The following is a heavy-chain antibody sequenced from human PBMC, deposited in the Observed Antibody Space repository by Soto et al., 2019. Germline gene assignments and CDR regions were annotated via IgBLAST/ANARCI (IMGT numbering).Heavy chain of an antibody. Sequence: QVQLVQSGGEVKKPGASVKVSCQASGYTFSDYAISWVRQAPGQGLEWMGWISASTRNTDQAQNFQGRVIMTLDTSTNTAYMELRSLRSDDRAVYYCVRCYCSVGSFYACWHFDLWGRGTLVTVSS. CDR3: VRCYCSVGSFYACWHFDL. CDR2: ISASTRNT. J-gene: IGHJ2*01. D-gene: IGHD2-15*01. CDR1: GYTFSDYA. V-gene: IGHV1-18*01.